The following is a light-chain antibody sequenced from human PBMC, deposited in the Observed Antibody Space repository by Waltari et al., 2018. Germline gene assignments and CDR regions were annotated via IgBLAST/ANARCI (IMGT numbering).Light chain of an antibody. V-gene: IGLV3-21*04. CDR3: QVWDTSSDHPFV. CDR2: DDS. CDR1: SIGSKG. Sequence: SYVLTQPPSVSVAPGKTARITCGGDSIGSKGVHWYQQKPGQAPVVVIHDDSDRSSGIPERCSGSNSGNTATLTITGVEAGDEADYYCQVWDTSSDHPFVFGTGTEVTVL. J-gene: IGLJ1*01.